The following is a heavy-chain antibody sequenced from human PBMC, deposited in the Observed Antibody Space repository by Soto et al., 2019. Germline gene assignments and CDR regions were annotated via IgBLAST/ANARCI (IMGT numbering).Heavy chain of an antibody. CDR1: GGSISGYY. CDR3: VRSQSLSY. J-gene: IGHJ4*02. CDR2: IYYTGKT. V-gene: IGHV4-59*08. Sequence: SETLSLTCTVSGGSISGYYWSWIRQPPGKGLEWIGYIYYTGKTYYNPSLNSRVTISVDTSKNQFSLKLTSVTAADTAVYYCVRSQSLSYWGQGTLVTVSS.